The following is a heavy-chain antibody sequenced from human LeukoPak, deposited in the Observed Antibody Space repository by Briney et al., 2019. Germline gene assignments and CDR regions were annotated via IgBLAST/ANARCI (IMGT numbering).Heavy chain of an antibody. CDR1: GFTFSSYS. CDR2: ISSSSSTI. J-gene: IGHJ6*03. CDR3: AREVHWLGPAPIRFPLLYYMDV. D-gene: IGHD2-2*02. V-gene: IGHV3-48*01. Sequence: HPGGSLRLSCAASGFTFSSYSMNWVRQAPGKGLEWVSYISSSSSTIYYADSVKGRFTISRDNAKNSLYLQMNSLRAEDTAVYYCAREVHWLGPAPIRFPLLYYMDVWGKGTTVTVSS.